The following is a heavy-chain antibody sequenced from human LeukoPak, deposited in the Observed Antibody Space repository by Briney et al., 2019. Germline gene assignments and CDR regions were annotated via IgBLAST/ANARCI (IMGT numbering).Heavy chain of an antibody. CDR3: ARGFRGGAHDY. V-gene: IGHV4-4*07. J-gene: IGHJ4*02. D-gene: IGHD2-21*01. Sequence: SETLSLTCTVSGGSISSYYWSWIRQPAGKGLEWIGRIDTSGNTNYKPSLKSRVTMSVDTSKNQFSLKLISVTAADTAVYYCARGFRGGAHDYWGQGTLVTVSS. CDR1: GGSISSYY. CDR2: IDTSGNT.